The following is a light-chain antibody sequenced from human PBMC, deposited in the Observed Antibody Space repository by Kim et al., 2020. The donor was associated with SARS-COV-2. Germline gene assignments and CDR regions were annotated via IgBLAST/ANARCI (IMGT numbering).Light chain of an antibody. CDR3: SSFTTSNTFV. V-gene: IGLV2-14*04. CDR1: RSYVVPYIL. J-gene: IGLJ1*01. Sequence: QTITNSLTWTRSYVVPYILGSWFPPAPGKVPKLMIYDVSVQPSGVSNRFSGSKSGNTASLTLSGLQAEDEADYYCSSFTTSNTFVFGTGTKVTVL. CDR2: DVS.